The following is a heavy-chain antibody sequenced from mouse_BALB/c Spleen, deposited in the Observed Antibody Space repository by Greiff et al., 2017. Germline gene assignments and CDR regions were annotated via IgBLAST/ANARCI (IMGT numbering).Heavy chain of an antibody. CDR1: GYSITSDYA. J-gene: IGHJ3*01. V-gene: IGHV3-2*02. CDR3: ARSDYDYEGFAY. D-gene: IGHD2-4*01. Sequence: EVKVEESGPGLVKPSQSLSLTCTVTGYSITSDYAWNWIRQFPGNKLEWMGYISYSGSTSYNPSLKSRISITRDTSKNQFFLQLNSVTTEDTATYYCARSDYDYEGFAYWGQGTLVTVSA. CDR2: ISYSGST.